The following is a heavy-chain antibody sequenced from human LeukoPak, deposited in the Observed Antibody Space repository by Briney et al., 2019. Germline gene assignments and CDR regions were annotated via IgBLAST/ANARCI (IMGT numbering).Heavy chain of an antibody. Sequence: ASVKVSCKASGYTFTRYYMHWVRQAPGQGLEWMGIINPYDGATTYAQKFQGRVTMTSDMSTSTVYMELSSLRSEDTAVYYCATNMDSSSSQNFCYYYMDVWGKGTTVTVSS. CDR1: GYTFTRYY. D-gene: IGHD6-6*01. CDR3: ATNMDSSSSQNFCYYYMDV. J-gene: IGHJ6*03. CDR2: INPYDGAT. V-gene: IGHV1-46*01.